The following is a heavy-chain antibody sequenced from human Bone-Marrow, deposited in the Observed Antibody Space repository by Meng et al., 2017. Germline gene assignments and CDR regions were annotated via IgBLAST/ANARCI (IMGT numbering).Heavy chain of an antibody. CDR1: GFTFSSYN. CDR2: IHTDASST. CDR3: ARDADWVIFDH. V-gene: IGHV3-74*03. Sequence: GGSLRLSCAASGFTFSSYNMHWVRQTPGEGLVWVSRIHTDASSTTYADSVKGRFTISRDDAKNTVYLQMNSLRAEDTAVYYCARDADWVIFDHWGQGALVTVSS. D-gene: IGHD3-9*01. J-gene: IGHJ4*02.